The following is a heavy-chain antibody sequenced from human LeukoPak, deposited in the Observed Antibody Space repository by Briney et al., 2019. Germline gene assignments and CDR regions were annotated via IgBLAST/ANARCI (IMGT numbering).Heavy chain of an antibody. CDR1: GYTFTGYY. CDR3: ARDVFRSRYSSSWNAFDY. Sequence: ASVNVSCRASGYTFTGYYMHWVRQARGQGLEWMGWINPNSGGTNYAQKFQGRVTVTRDTSVSTAYMELSRLRSDDTAVYYCARDVFRSRYSSSWNAFDYWGQGTLVTVSS. D-gene: IGHD6-13*01. V-gene: IGHV1-2*02. CDR2: INPNSGGT. J-gene: IGHJ4*02.